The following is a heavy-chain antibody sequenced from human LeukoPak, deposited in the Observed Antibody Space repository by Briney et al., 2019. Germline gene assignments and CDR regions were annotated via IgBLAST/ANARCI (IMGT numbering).Heavy chain of an antibody. CDR1: GFTFSNAW. V-gene: IGHV3-15*01. CDR2: IQSKTDGGTT. J-gene: IGHJ4*02. Sequence: GGSLRLSCAASGFTFSNAWMGWVRQAPGKGLEWVGRIQSKTDGGTTDYAAPVKGRFTISRDDSKNTLYLQMNSLKTEDTAVYYCTTIGTYWGQGTLVTVSS. CDR3: TTIGTY.